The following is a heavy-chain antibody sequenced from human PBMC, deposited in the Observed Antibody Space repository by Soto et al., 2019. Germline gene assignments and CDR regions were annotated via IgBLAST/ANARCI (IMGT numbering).Heavy chain of an antibody. CDR2: SKSKTDGGTT. CDR3: TTGSLAF. CDR1: GLTFSKAG. V-gene: IGHV3-15*07. Sequence: GGSLRLCGAAAGLTFSKAGMNWGRQAPGKGLEWVGRSKSKTDGGTTDYAAPVKGIFTISRDDSKNTLYLQMNSLKTEDTAVSSCTTGSLAF. J-gene: IGHJ3*01.